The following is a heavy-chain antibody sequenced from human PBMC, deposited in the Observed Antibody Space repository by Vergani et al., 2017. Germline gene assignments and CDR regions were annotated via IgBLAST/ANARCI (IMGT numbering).Heavy chain of an antibody. V-gene: IGHV3-23*04. D-gene: IGHD6-19*01. CDR1: GFTFSSYA. Sequence: EVQLVESGGGLVQPGGSLRLSCAASGFTFSSYAMSWVRQAPGKGLEWVSAISGSGGSTYYADSVKGRFTISRDNSKNTLYLQMNSLRAEDTAVYYCAKEGVIAVAGPGGDFDYWGQGTLVTVSS. CDR2: ISGSGGST. CDR3: AKEGVIAVAGPGGDFDY. J-gene: IGHJ4*02.